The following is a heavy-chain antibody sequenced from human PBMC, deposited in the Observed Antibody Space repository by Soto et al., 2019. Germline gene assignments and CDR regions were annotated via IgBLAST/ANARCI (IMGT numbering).Heavy chain of an antibody. J-gene: IGHJ3*02. CDR2: IYYSGST. V-gene: IGHV4-59*08. CDR3: ARQSPTVDAFDI. CDR1: GGAIGSYY. Sequence: SETLSLTYIVSGGAIGSYYWSWIRPPPGKGLEWIGYIYYSGSTNYNPSLKSRVTISVDTSKNQFSLKLSSVTAADTAVYYCARQSPTVDAFDIWGQGTMVTVS.